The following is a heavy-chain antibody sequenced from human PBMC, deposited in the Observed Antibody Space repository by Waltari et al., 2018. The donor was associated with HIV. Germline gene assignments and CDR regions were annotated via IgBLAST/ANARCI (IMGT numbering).Heavy chain of an antibody. D-gene: IGHD3-22*01. CDR2: TYESGST. J-gene: IGHJ4*02. CDR1: GGSISRFY. CDR3: ARTSYYYDDSGYYRLYYFDY. V-gene: IGHV4-59*01. Sequence: QVHLQESGPGLVKPSETLSLTCPVSGGSISRFYWSWIRQSPGEGLEWIGYTYESGSTSYNPSLKSRATISVDTSKNQFYLRLHSVTAADTAVYFCARTSYYYDDSGYYRLYYFDYWGQGTLVTVSS.